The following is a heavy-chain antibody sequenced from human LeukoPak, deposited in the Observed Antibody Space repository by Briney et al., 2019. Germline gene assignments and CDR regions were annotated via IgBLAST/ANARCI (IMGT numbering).Heavy chain of an antibody. CDR3: ARGHRFPDY. V-gene: IGHV4-38-2*02. J-gene: IGHJ4*02. CDR1: GYSISSAYY. Sequence: SETLSLTCTVSGYSISSAYYWVWIRQPPGKGLEWIGTIYHSGSTNYNPSLKSRVTISVDTSKNQFSLKLSSVTAADTAVYYCARGHRFPDYWGQGTLVTVSS. D-gene: IGHD3-3*01. CDR2: IYHSGST.